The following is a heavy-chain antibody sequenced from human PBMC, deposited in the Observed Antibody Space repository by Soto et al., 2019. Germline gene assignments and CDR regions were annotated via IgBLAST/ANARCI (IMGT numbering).Heavy chain of an antibody. CDR1: GGTFSSYT. V-gene: IGHV1-69*02. J-gene: IGHJ6*03. CDR3: ARARTYSSSSGSPVYYYMDV. Sequence: QVQLVQSGAEVKKPGSSVKVSCKASGGTFSSYTISWVRQAPGQGLEWMGRIIPILGIANYAQKFQGRVTITADKSTSTAYMELSSLRSEDTAVYYCARARTYSSSSGSPVYYYMDVWGKGTTVTVSS. D-gene: IGHD6-6*01. CDR2: IIPILGIA.